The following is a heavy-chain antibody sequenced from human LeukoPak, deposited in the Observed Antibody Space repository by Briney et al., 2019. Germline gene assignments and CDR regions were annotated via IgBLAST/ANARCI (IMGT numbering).Heavy chain of an antibody. CDR3: ARKSLRSGLFDY. CDR2: INPSGGST. CDR1: GYTFASYY. J-gene: IGHJ4*02. V-gene: IGHV1-46*01. Sequence: ASVKVSCKASGYTFASYYMHWVRQAPGQGLEWMGIINPSGGSTSYAQKFQGRVTMTRDTSTITVYMELSSLRSEDTAVYYCARKSLRSGLFDYWGQGTLVTVSS.